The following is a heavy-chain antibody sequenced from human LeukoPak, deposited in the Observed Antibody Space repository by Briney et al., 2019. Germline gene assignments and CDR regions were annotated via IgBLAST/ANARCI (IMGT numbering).Heavy chain of an antibody. CDR1: GFTFSSYA. D-gene: IGHD6-6*01. CDR2: ISGSGGNT. Sequence: GGSLRLSCAASGFTFSSYAMSWVRQAPGKGLEWVSAISGSGGNTYYADSVKGRFTISRDNSKNTLYLQMNSLRAEDTAVYYCAKRYSSSSSSYYYYYGMDAWGQGTTVTVSS. J-gene: IGHJ6*02. V-gene: IGHV3-23*01. CDR3: AKRYSSSSSSYYYYYGMDA.